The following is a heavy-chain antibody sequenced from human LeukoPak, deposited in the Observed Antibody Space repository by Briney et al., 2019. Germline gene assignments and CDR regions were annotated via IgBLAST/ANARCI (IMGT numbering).Heavy chain of an antibody. Sequence: ASVKVSCKASGCTFTGYYMHWVRQAPGQGLEWMGWINPNSGGTNYAQKFQGRVTMTRDTSISTAYMELSRLRSDDTAVYYCARDHDSSGYYQLWGQGTLVTVSS. D-gene: IGHD3-22*01. J-gene: IGHJ4*02. CDR2: INPNSGGT. CDR3: ARDHDSSGYYQL. CDR1: GCTFTGYY. V-gene: IGHV1-2*02.